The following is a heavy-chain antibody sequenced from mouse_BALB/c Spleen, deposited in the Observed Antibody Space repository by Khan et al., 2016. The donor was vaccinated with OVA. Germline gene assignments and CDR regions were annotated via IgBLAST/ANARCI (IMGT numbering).Heavy chain of an antibody. CDR1: GFNSKDYY. CDR2: IDPENGNT. J-gene: IGHJ1*01. V-gene: IGHV14-1*02. CDR3: ARDEGFYVNFDV. Sequence: EVQLQQSGAELVRPGTLVKLSCKASGFNSKDYYIHWVKQRPEQGLEWIGWIDPENGNTLYDPKFQGRASITADTSSNTAYLQLSSLTSEDTAVYYCARDEGFYVNFDVWGAGTTVTVSS. D-gene: IGHD1-1*01.